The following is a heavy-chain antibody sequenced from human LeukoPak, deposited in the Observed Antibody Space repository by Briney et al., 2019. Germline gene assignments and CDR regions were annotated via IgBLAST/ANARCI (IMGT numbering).Heavy chain of an antibody. V-gene: IGHV4-59*01. D-gene: IGHD6-25*01. CDR2: IYYSGST. CDR1: GGSISSYY. Sequence: SETLSLTCTVSGGSISSYYWSWIRQPPGKGLEWIGYIYYSGSTNYNPSLKSRVTISVDTSKNQFSLKLSSVTAADTAVYYCATDFSSGLWGTNWFDPWGQGTLVTVSS. J-gene: IGHJ5*02. CDR3: ATDFSSGLWGTNWFDP.